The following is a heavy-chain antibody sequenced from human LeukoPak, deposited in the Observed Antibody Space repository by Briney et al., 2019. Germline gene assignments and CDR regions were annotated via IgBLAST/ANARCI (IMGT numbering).Heavy chain of an antibody. V-gene: IGHV4-39*07. CDR2: IYYSGST. Sequence: SETLSPTCTVSGGSISSSSYYWGWIRQPPGKGLEWIGSIYYSGSTYYNPSLKSRVTISVDTSKNQFSLKLSSVTAADTAVYYCAREVVTTLSDAFDIWGQGTMVTVSS. CDR3: AREVVTTLSDAFDI. D-gene: IGHD4-17*01. J-gene: IGHJ3*02. CDR1: GGSISSSSYY.